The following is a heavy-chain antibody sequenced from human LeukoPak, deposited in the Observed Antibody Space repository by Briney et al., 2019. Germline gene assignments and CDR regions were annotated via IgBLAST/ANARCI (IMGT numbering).Heavy chain of an antibody. CDR2: INPSGGST. D-gene: IGHD2-15*01. J-gene: IGHJ3*02. V-gene: IGHV1-46*01. CDR1: GYTFTSYD. Sequence: ASVKVSCKASGYTFTSYDINWVRQAPGQGLEWMGIINPSGGSTSYAQKFQGRITMTRDMSTSTIYMELSSLRSEDTAVYYCARDGGYCSGGSCSRAFDIWGQGTMVTVSS. CDR3: ARDGGYCSGGSCSRAFDI.